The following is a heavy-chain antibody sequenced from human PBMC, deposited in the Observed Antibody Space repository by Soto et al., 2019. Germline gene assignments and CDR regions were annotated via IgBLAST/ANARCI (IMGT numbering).Heavy chain of an antibody. CDR3: EREYNAWPLAYGLDV. D-gene: IGHD1-20*01. CDR1: GFTFSTYS. J-gene: IGHJ6*02. CDR2: ISSRSDI. V-gene: IGHV3-21*01. Sequence: GGSLRLSCVGSGFTFSTYSINWVRQAPGKGLEWVSSISSRSDIYYADSVKGRFTISRDNAKNSVSLQMNSLRAEDTAVYYCEREYNAWPLAYGLDVCGQGPTVTVSS.